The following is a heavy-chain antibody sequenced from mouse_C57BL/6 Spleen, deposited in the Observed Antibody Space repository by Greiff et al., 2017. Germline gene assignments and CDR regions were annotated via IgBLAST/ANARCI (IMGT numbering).Heavy chain of an antibody. J-gene: IGHJ2*01. CDR3: ARGDGYSNYFDY. Sequence: QVQLQQPGAELVKPGASVKLSCKASGYTFTSYWMQWVKQRPGQGLEWIGEIDPSDSYTNYNQKFKGKATLTVDTSSSTAYMQLSSLTSEDSAVYYCARGDGYSNYFDYWGQGNTLTVSS. D-gene: IGHD2-3*01. CDR2: IDPSDSYT. CDR1: GYTFTSYW. V-gene: IGHV1-50*01.